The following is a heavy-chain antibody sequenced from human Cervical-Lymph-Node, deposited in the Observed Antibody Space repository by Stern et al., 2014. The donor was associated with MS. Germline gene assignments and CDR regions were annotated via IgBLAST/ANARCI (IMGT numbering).Heavy chain of an antibody. J-gene: IGHJ5*01. CDR2: IYHSGTT. Sequence: VQLEESGPGLVKPSETLSLTCSVSGGSLTGYYCSWVRQSPGQVLEWIGYIYHSGTTQSHPSLKRRLTMSVDTSNNQFSLKLNSVTTEDTAVYYCARNRYPTTWFDSWGQGTLVIVSS. V-gene: IGHV4-4*09. CDR1: GGSLTGYY. D-gene: IGHD1-1*01. CDR3: ARNRYPTTWFDS.